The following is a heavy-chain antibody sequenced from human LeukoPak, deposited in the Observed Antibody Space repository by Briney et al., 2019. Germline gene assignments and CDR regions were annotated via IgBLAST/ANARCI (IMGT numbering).Heavy chain of an antibody. J-gene: IGHJ4*02. Sequence: PGGSLRLSCAASGFTFSSYWMSWVRQAPGKGLEWVANIKQDGSEKYYVDSVKGRFTISRDNAKNSLYLQMNSLRAEDTAVYYCARARGRGLWLVSTPYFDYWGQGTLVTVSS. CDR3: ARARGRGLWLVSTPYFDY. CDR1: GFTFSSYW. CDR2: IKQDGSEK. D-gene: IGHD5-18*01. V-gene: IGHV3-7*01.